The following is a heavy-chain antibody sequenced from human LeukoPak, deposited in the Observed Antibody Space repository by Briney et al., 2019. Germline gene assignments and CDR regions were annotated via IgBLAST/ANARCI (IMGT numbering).Heavy chain of an antibody. V-gene: IGHV3-30*04. D-gene: IGHD3-9*01. J-gene: IGHJ4*02. CDR3: ARGEYDILTGHFDY. CDR2: ISYDGSNK. Sequence: GGSLRLSCAASGFTFSSYAMHWVRQAPGKGLEWVAVISYDGSNKYYADSVKGRFTISRDNSKNTLYLQMNSLRAEDTAVYYCARGEYDILTGHFDYWGQGTLVTVS. CDR1: GFTFSSYA.